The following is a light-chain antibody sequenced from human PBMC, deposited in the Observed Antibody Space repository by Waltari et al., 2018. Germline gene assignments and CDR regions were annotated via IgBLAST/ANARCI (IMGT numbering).Light chain of an antibody. CDR2: DAS. CDR1: QGISSG. CDR3: QQFNTYPYP. V-gene: IGKV1-13*02. J-gene: IGKJ5*01. Sequence: AIQLTQSPSSLSASVGDRVTLTCRASQGISSGLAWYQQRHGKAPKLLIHDASTLESGVPSRFSGSGSGTDFTLTISSLQPEDFATYYCQQFNTYPYPFGQGTRLEI.